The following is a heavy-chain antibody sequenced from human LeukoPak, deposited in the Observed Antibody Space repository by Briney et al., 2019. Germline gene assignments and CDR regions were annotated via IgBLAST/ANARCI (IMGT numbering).Heavy chain of an antibody. CDR3: ARIHDYGDLGPYYFDY. D-gene: IGHD4-17*01. CDR2: IHYSGST. CDR1: GGSISGYY. V-gene: IGHV4-59*12. Sequence: SETLSLTCTVSGGSISGYYWSWIRQPPGKGLEWIGYIHYSGSTNYNPSLESRVTISLDTSKNQFSLKLSSVTAADTAVYYCARIHDYGDLGPYYFDYWGQGTLVTVSS. J-gene: IGHJ4*02.